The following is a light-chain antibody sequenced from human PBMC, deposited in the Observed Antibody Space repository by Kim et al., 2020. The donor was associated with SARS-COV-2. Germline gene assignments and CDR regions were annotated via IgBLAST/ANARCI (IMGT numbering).Light chain of an antibody. V-gene: IGKV1-5*03. Sequence: SACVGDRATLPCRASQSISSWLAWYQQKPGKAPKLLIYKASSLESGVPSRFSGSGSGTEFTLTISSLQPDDFATYYCQQYNSYPYTFGQGTKLEI. CDR1: QSISSW. J-gene: IGKJ2*01. CDR2: KAS. CDR3: QQYNSYPYT.